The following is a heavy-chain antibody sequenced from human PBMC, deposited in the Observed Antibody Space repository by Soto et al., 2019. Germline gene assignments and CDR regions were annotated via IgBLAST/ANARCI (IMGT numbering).Heavy chain of an antibody. CDR2: TYYRSKWYN. CDR1: GDSVSSNSAA. V-gene: IGHV6-1*01. J-gene: IGHJ6*02. D-gene: IGHD6-19*01. CDR3: ARDGRIAVAGTRRYYYYYGMDV. Sequence: PSQTLSLTCAISGDSVSSNSAAWHWIRQSPSRGLEWLGRTYYRSKWYNDYAVSVKSRITINPDTSKNQFSLQLNSVTPEDTAVYYCARDGRIAVAGTRRYYYYYGMDVWGQGTTVTVSS.